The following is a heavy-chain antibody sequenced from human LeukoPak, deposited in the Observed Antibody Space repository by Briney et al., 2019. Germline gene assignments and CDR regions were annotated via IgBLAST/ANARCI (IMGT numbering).Heavy chain of an antibody. CDR1: GGTFSSYA. Sequence: SVKVSCTASGGTFSSYAISWVRQAPGQGLEWMGRIIPIFGIANYAQKFQGRVTITADKSTSTAYMELSSLRSEDTAVYYCARVSYYYGMDVWGQGTTVTVSS. CDR3: ARVSYYYGMDV. CDR2: IIPIFGIA. J-gene: IGHJ6*02. V-gene: IGHV1-69*04.